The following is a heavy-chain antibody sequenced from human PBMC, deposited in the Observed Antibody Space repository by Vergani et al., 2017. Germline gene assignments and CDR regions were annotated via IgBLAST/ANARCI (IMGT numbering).Heavy chain of an antibody. J-gene: IGHJ3*02. D-gene: IGHD2-2*01. V-gene: IGHV3-23*01. CDR2: ISGSGART. Sequence: EVQLLESGGGLIQPGGSLRLSCAASRFTFNNYGMNWVRQAPGKGLEWVSGISGSGARTDYADFVKGRFTISRDNSKNTLYLRLNSLRAEDTAMYYCARXAMVPAAHDAFDIWGQGTMVTVFS. CDR1: RFTFNNYG. CDR3: ARXAMVPAAHDAFDI.